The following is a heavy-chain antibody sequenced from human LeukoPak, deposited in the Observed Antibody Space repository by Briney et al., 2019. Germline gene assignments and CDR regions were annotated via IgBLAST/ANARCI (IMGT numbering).Heavy chain of an antibody. Sequence: PGGSLRLSCAASGFTFDDYAMHWVRQAPGKGLEWVAVISYDGSNKYYADSVKGRFTISRDNSKNTLYLQMNSLRAEDTAVYYCARSLGPRGTFDYWGQGTLVTVSS. CDR2: ISYDGSNK. V-gene: IGHV3-30-3*01. CDR3: ARSLGPRGTFDY. J-gene: IGHJ4*02. CDR1: GFTFDDYA. D-gene: IGHD3/OR15-3a*01.